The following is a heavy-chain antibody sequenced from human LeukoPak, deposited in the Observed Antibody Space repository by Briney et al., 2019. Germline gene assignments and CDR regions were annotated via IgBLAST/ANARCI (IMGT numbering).Heavy chain of an antibody. V-gene: IGHV1-69*01. Sequence: SVKVSCKASGGTLSSYAISWVRQAPGQGLEWMGGIIPIFGTANYAQKFQGRVTITADESTSTAYMELSSLRSEDTAVYYCARGKAGLGYCSGGSCYSDYYYYYMDVWGKGTTVTVSS. CDR1: GGTLSSYA. CDR3: ARGKAGLGYCSGGSCYSDYYYYYMDV. D-gene: IGHD2-15*01. J-gene: IGHJ6*03. CDR2: IIPIFGTA.